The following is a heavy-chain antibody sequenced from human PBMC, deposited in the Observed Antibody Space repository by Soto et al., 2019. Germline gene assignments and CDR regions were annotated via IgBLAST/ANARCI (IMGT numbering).Heavy chain of an antibody. CDR3: ARDKGEYGDSNWFDP. D-gene: IGHD4-17*01. CDR1: GFTFSSYS. CDR2: ISSRSSYI. Sequence: EVQLVESGGGLAKPGGSLRLSCAASGFTFSSYSMNWVRQAPGQGLEWVSSISSRSSYIYYADSVKGRFTISRDNAKNSLYPQMNSLRAEDTAVYYCARDKGEYGDSNWFDPWGQGTLVTVSS. V-gene: IGHV3-21*01. J-gene: IGHJ5*02.